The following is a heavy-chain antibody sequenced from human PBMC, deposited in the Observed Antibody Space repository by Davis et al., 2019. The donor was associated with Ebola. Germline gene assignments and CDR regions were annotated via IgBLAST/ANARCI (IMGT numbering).Heavy chain of an antibody. V-gene: IGHV3-21*01. J-gene: IGHJ5*02. CDR2: ISSSSSYI. CDR1: GFTFSSYS. D-gene: IGHD2-15*01. CDR3: ARAPSTSYCSGGSCYSTNWFDP. Sequence: GESLKISCAASGFTFSSYSMNWVRQAPGKGLEWVSSISSSSSYIYYADSVKGRFTISRDNAKNSLYLQMNSLRAEDTAVYYCARAPSTSYCSGGSCYSTNWFDPWGQGTLVTVSS.